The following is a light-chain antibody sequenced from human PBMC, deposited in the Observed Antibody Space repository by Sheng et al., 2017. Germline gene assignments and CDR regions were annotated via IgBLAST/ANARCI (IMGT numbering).Light chain of an antibody. V-gene: IGKV3-15*01. CDR1: QSVNNH. CDR3: QQRINWPLT. Sequence: EIIMTQSPATLSVSPGERATLSCRASQSVNNHLAWYQHKPGQAPRLLIYSASTRATGIPARFSGSGSGTEFTLTISSLQSEDFAVYYCQQRINWPLTFGQGTRLEIK. J-gene: IGKJ5*01. CDR2: SAS.